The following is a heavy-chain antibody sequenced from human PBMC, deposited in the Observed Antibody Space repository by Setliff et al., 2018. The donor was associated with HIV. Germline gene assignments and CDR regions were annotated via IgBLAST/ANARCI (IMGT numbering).Heavy chain of an antibody. D-gene: IGHD3-22*01. J-gene: IGHJ6*02. Sequence: GASVKVSCKASGYTSTSYGISWVRQAPGQGLEWMGWISAYNGNTNYAQKFQGRVTMTRDTSTSTVYMELSSLRSEDTAVYYCARDGWLPYYYYGMDVWGQGTTVTVSS. CDR2: ISAYNGNT. V-gene: IGHV1-18*01. CDR1: GYTSTSYG. CDR3: ARDGWLPYYYYGMDV.